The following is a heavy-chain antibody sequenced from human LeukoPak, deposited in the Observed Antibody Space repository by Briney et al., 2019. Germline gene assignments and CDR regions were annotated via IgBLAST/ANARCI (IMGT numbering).Heavy chain of an antibody. CDR2: INQDGSEK. D-gene: IGHD3/OR15-3a*01. Sequence: PGGSLRLSYAASGFTFRSYWMSWVRQAPGKGLEWVANINQDGSEKYYVVSVKGRFTISRDNGKNSLYLQMNSLRAEDTAVYYCARDGLPFDYWGQGTLVTVSS. J-gene: IGHJ4*02. CDR1: GFTFRSYW. CDR3: ARDGLPFDY. V-gene: IGHV3-7*01.